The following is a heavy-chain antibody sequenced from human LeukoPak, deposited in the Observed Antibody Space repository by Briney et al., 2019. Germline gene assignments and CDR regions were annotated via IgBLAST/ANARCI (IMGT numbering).Heavy chain of an antibody. Sequence: QPGGSLRLSCAASGFTFSSYAMSWVRQAPGKGLEWVSAISGSGGSTYYADSVKGRFTISRDNSKNTLYLQMNSLRAEDTAVYYCAKARDYDFWSGYLFQHWGQGTLVTVSS. D-gene: IGHD3-3*01. V-gene: IGHV3-23*01. CDR2: ISGSGGST. CDR3: AKARDYDFWSGYLFQH. CDR1: GFTFSSYA. J-gene: IGHJ1*01.